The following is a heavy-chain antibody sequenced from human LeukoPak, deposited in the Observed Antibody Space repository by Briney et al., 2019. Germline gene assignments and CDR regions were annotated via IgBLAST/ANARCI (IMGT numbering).Heavy chain of an antibody. D-gene: IGHD3-3*01. Sequence: SVKVSCKASGYIFISYGIGWVRQAPGQGLEWMGGIIPIFGVPNYAQNFQGGVTITADESTSTAYMELSSLRSDDTAVFYCARADDYDFWSGLGAFDIWGQGTMVTVSS. CDR3: ARADDYDFWSGLGAFDI. CDR2: IIPIFGVP. J-gene: IGHJ3*02. V-gene: IGHV1-69*13. CDR1: GYIFISYG.